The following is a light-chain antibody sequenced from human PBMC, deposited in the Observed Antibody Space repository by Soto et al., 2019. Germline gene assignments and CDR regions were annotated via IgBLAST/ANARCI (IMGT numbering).Light chain of an antibody. Sequence: EIFFTQSPATLSSSPGEIATLSCSASQTVNSRLAWYQHKPGQAPRLLIYHTSNRATGIPARFSGSGSGTEFTLTISSLQSEDFAVYYCQQYNNWPPINFGQGTRLEIK. CDR2: HTS. V-gene: IGKV3D-15*01. J-gene: IGKJ5*01. CDR1: QTVNSR. CDR3: QQYNNWPPIN.